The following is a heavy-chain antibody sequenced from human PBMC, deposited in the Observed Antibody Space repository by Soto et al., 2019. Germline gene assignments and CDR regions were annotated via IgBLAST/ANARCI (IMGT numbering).Heavy chain of an antibody. CDR1: GYTFTSYY. Sequence: ASVKVSCKASGYTFTSYYMHWARQAPGQGLEWMGIINPSGGSTSYAQKFQGRVTMTRDTSTSTVYMELSSLRSEDTAVYYCARAPPAGTFWSGYFYYFDYWGQGTLVTVSS. CDR3: ARAPPAGTFWSGYFYYFDY. CDR2: INPSGGST. J-gene: IGHJ4*02. V-gene: IGHV1-46*01. D-gene: IGHD3-3*01.